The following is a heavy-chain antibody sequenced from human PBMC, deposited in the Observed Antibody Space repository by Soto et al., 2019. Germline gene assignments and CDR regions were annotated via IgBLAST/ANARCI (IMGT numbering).Heavy chain of an antibody. CDR1: GGSISSGGYY. J-gene: IGHJ3*02. V-gene: IGHV4-31*03. CDR3: AREGIVSPAFDI. CDR2: IYYSGST. Sequence: SETLSLTCTVSGGSISSGGYYWSWIRQHPGKGLEWIGYIYYSGSTYYNPSLKSRVTISVDTSKNQFSLKLSSVTAADTAVYYCAREGIVSPAFDIWGHGTMVTVSS. D-gene: IGHD2-21*01.